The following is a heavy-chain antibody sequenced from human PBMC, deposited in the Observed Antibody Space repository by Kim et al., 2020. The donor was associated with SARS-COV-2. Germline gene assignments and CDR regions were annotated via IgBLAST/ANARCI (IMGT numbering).Heavy chain of an antibody. D-gene: IGHD3-10*01. CDR1: GYSFTSYW. CDR3: ARRGGYYGSGPLYYFDY. J-gene: IGHJ4*02. CDR2: IYPGDSDT. V-gene: IGHV5-51*01. Sequence: GESLKISCKGSGYSFTSYWIGWVRQMPGKGLEWMGIIYPGDSDTRYSPSFQGQVTISADKSISTAYLQWSSLKASDTAMYYCARRGGYYGSGPLYYFDYWGQGTLVTVSS.